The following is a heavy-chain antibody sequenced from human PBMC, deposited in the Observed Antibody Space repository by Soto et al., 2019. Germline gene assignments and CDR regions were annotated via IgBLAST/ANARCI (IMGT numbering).Heavy chain of an antibody. CDR1: GFTFSSYG. V-gene: IGHV3-33*01. CDR3: ARDGTVPTGDYYYYGMDV. CDR2: IWYDGSNK. J-gene: IGHJ6*04. Sequence: QVQLVESGGGVVQPGRSLRLSCAASGFTFSSYGMHWVRQAPGKGLEWVAVIWYDGSNKYYADSVKGRFTISRDTSKNTLYLQMNRLSAEDTAVYYCARDGTVPTGDYYYYGMDVWGKGTTVTVSS. D-gene: IGHD4-17*01.